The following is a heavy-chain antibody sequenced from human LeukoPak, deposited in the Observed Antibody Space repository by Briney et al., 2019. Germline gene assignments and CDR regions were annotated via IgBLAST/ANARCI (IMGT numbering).Heavy chain of an antibody. D-gene: IGHD3-22*01. CDR1: HDSISTYY. Sequence: PETLSLTRTHPHDSISTYYWTSIPHPLQKGLEWIGYSGNTGSTNYNPSLKSRVTISLDPSKNQFPLKLTSVTAADTAVYYCARGGYYYNYWGQGTLVTVSS. V-gene: IGHV4-59*01. CDR2: SGNTGST. J-gene: IGHJ4*02. CDR3: ARGGYYYNY.